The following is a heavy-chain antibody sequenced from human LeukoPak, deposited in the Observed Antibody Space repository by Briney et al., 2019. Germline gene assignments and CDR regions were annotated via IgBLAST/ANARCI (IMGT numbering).Heavy chain of an antibody. V-gene: IGHV3-30-3*01. Sequence: GGSLRLSCAASGFTFSSYAMHWVRQAPGKGLEWVAVISYDGSNKYYADSAKGRFTISRDNSKNTLYLQMNSLRAEDTAVYYCARLWFGESHFDYWGQGTLVTVSS. CDR2: ISYDGSNK. CDR1: GFTFSSYA. CDR3: ARLWFGESHFDY. J-gene: IGHJ4*02. D-gene: IGHD3-10*01.